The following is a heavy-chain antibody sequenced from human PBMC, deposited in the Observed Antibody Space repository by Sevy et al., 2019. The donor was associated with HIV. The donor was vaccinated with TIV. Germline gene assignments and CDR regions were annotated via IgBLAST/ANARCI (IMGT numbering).Heavy chain of an antibody. Sequence: SETLSLTCSVSGGSISSYYWSWIRQPPGKGLEWIDYSGRTSYNSSLKSRVTISVDRSKNQFSLKLRSVTAADTAIYYCARVRYTYGFPIFFDYWGLGILVTVSS. CDR3: ARVRYTYGFPIFFDY. D-gene: IGHD5-18*01. J-gene: IGHJ4*02. V-gene: IGHV4-59*01. CDR1: GGSISSYY. CDR2: YSGRT.